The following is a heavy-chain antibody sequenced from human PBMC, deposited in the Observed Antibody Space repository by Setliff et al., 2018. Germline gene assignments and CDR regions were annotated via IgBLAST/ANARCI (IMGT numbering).Heavy chain of an antibody. J-gene: IGHJ6*03. D-gene: IGHD6-19*01. CDR3: AREQWLDPPGYYYMDV. CDR1: GGSFSGYY. V-gene: IGHV4-34*12. Sequence: PSETLSLTCGVYGGSFSGYYWSWIRQPPGKRLEWIGEIIHSGSTNYNPSLKSRVTISMDTSKNQFSLKLNSVTSADMAVYYCAREQWLDPPGYYYMDVWAKGTTVTVSS. CDR2: IIHSGST.